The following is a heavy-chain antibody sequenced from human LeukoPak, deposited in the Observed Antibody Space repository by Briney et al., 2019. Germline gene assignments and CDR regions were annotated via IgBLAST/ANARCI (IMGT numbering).Heavy chain of an antibody. CDR2: IGSSGSPT. V-gene: IGHV3-48*02. D-gene: IGHD3-22*01. CDR1: GFAFSSYN. CDR3: ARRPYSDTSGRLSDV. J-gene: IGHJ6*02. Sequence: GGSLRLSCAASGFAFSSYNMNWVRQAPGKGLEWISYIGSSGSPTHYADSVRGRFTISRDNAKNSLYLQMNSLRDDDTALYYCARRPYSDTSGRLSDVWGQGTTVTVSS.